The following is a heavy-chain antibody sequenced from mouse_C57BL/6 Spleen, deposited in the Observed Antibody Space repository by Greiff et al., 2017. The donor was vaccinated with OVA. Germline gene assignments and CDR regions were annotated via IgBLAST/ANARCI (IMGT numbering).Heavy chain of an antibody. CDR1: GYAFSSYW. V-gene: IGHV1-80*01. Sequence: QVQLQESGAELVKPGASVTISCKASGYAFSSYWMNWVQQRPGKGLEWIGQIYPGDGDTNSNGKFKGKATLTADKSSSTAYMQLSSLTSEDSAVYFSASGRVRLLGYWGQGTTLTVSS. CDR3: ASGRVRLLGY. J-gene: IGHJ2*01. CDR2: IYPGDGDT. D-gene: IGHD2-14*01.